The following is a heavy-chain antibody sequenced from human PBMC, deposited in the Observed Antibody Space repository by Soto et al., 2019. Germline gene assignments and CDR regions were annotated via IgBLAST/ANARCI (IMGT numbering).Heavy chain of an antibody. D-gene: IGHD1-7*01. V-gene: IGHV4-30-4*01. CDR3: ARDGAGTRDYYYGMDV. CDR1: GGSISSGDYY. J-gene: IGHJ6*02. Sequence: SSETLSLTCTVSGGSISSGDYYWSWIRQPPGKGLEWIGYIYYSGSTYYNPSLKSRVTISVDRSKNQFSLKLSSVTAADTAVYYCARDGAGTRDYYYGMDVWGQGTTVTVSS. CDR2: IYYSGST.